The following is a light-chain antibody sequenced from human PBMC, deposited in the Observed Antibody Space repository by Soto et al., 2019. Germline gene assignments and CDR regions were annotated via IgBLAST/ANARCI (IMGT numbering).Light chain of an antibody. CDR1: SSNIGNNY. J-gene: IGLJ2*01. CDR2: DNN. CDR3: GTLDSSLSAVV. Sequence: QSVLTQPPSVSAAPGQKVTISCSGSSSNIGNNYVSWYQQFPGTAPKLLIYDNNKRPSGIPDRFSGSKSGTSATLDITGLQTGDEADYYCGTLDSSLSAVVFGGGNKLTVL. V-gene: IGLV1-51*01.